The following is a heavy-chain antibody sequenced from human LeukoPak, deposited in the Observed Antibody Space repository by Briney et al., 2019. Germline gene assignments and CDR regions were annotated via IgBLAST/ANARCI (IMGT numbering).Heavy chain of an antibody. CDR2: INHSGST. J-gene: IGHJ4*02. CDR1: GGSFSNYY. CDR3: ARVAVAGTNFDY. V-gene: IGHV4-34*01. Sequence: SETLSLTCAVYGGSFSNYYWSWIRQPPGKGLEWIGEINHSGSTNYNPSLKSRVTISLDTSKNQFSLSLTSVTAADTAVYYCARVAVAGTNFDYWGQGTLVTVSS. D-gene: IGHD6-19*01.